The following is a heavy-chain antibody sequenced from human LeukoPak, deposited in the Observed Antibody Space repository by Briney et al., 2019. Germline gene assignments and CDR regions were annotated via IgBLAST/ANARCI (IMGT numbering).Heavy chain of an antibody. V-gene: IGHV4-59*01. CDR3: ARETPPGYYYGMDV. Sequence: PSETLSLTCTVSDGSISSYYWSWIRQPPGKGLERIGYIYYSGSTNYNPSLKSRVTISVDTSKNQFSLKLSSVTAADTAVYYCARETPPGYYYGMDVWGQGTTVTVSS. J-gene: IGHJ6*02. CDR1: DGSISSYY. CDR2: IYYSGST.